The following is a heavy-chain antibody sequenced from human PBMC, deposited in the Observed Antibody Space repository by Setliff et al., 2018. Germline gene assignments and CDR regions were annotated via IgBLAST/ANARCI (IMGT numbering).Heavy chain of an antibody. Sequence: SETLSLTCAVSGVSVNGLTWWSWVRQSPGKGLEWIGHIYHDGNTKSYPSVHFNQSLKSRVTMSVDKSKNHFSLELTSVTAADTAVYYCARGGGGYHAASWGQGILVTVSS. CDR1: GVSVNGLTW. V-gene: IGHV4-4*02. CDR2: IYHDGNT. D-gene: IGHD2-2*01. J-gene: IGHJ5*02. CDR3: ARGGGGYHAAS.